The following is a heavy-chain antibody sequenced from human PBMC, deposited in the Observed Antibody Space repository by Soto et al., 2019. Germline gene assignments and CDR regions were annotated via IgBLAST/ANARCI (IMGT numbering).Heavy chain of an antibody. Sequence: VQLLESGGGLVQPGGSLRLSCAASGFTFSSYAMRWVRQAPVKGLEWVSAISGSGGSTYYADSVKGRFPISRDNSKNTLYLQMNSLRAEDTAVYYCASRGSGSYYDYWGQGPLVNVSS. CDR1: GFTFSSYA. CDR2: ISGSGGST. J-gene: IGHJ4*02. V-gene: IGHV3-23*01. D-gene: IGHD1-26*01. CDR3: ASRGSGSYYDY.